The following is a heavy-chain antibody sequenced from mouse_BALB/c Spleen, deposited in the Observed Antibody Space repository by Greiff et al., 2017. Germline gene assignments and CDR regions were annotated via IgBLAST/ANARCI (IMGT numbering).Heavy chain of an antibody. CDR2: IRNKANGYTT. Sequence: EVKVEESGGGLVQPGGSLRLSCATSGFTFTDYYMSWVRQPPGKALEWLGFIRNKANGYTTEYSASVKGRFTISRDNSQSILYLQMNTLRAEDSATYYCARDGAYDVWGAGTTVTVSS. CDR1: GFTFTDYY. V-gene: IGHV7-3*02. J-gene: IGHJ1*01. D-gene: IGHD6-5*01. CDR3: ARDGAYDV.